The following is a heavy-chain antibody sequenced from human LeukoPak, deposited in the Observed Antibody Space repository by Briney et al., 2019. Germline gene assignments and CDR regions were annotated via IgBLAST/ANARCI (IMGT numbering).Heavy chain of an antibody. CDR3: ARDAGFRSGYYGIDY. J-gene: IGHJ4*02. V-gene: IGHV3-48*01. CDR1: GFTFSSYS. Sequence: GGSLRLSCAASGFTFSSYSMNWVRQAPGKGLELVSYISSSSSTIYYADSVKGRFTISRDNAKNSLYLQMNSLRAEDTAVYYCARDAGFRSGYYGIDYWGQGTLVTVSS. D-gene: IGHD3-3*01. CDR2: ISSSSSTI.